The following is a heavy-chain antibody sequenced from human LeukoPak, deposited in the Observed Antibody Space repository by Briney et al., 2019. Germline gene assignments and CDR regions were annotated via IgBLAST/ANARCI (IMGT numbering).Heavy chain of an antibody. V-gene: IGHV4-59*01. CDR1: GVSISSYY. Sequence: SETLTLTCTASGVSISSYYLSWIRQPPGKGLEWIGYIFYSGSTFYHPTIQSRVTISVYSSKNLFSLKLTSVAAADTVVSYYTSGPYPAAGTDHQFDSWGQGTLVTDSS. CDR3: TSGPYPAAGTDHQFDS. J-gene: IGHJ4*02. CDR2: IFYSGST. D-gene: IGHD6-13*01.